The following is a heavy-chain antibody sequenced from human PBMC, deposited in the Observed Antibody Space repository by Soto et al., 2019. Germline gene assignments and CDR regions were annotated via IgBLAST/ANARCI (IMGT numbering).Heavy chain of an antibody. D-gene: IGHD3-10*01. CDR3: AKDRSSGSPYYRMDF. V-gene: IGHV3-9*01. J-gene: IGHJ6*02. CDR1: GFTFGDYA. Sequence: PGGSLRLSCAASGFTFGDYAMHWVRQVPGKGLEWVSGFKWNSGDVGYADSVKGRFTISRDNAKNSLYLQMNSLRPEDTAVYYCAKDRSSGSPYYRMDFWGQGTMVTVSS. CDR2: FKWNSGDV.